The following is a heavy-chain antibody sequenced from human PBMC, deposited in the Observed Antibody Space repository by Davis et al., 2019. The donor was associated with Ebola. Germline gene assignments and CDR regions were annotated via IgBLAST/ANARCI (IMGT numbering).Heavy chain of an antibody. CDR2: IYYSRNT. J-gene: IGHJ5*02. Sequence: GSLRLSCTVSGDSISGDYWSWIRQPPGRGLEWIGYIYYSRNTNYNPSLKSRVTISLDTSKKQFCLTLSSVTAADTAAYYCARLGIGMKNWFDPWGQGTLVTVSS. CDR1: GDSISGDY. D-gene: IGHD7-27*01. CDR3: ARLGIGMKNWFDP. V-gene: IGHV4-59*01.